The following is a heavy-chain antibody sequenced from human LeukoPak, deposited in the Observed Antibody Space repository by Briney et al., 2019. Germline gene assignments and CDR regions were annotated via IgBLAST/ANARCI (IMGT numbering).Heavy chain of an antibody. CDR1: GFTVSSNY. D-gene: IGHD5-18*01. V-gene: IGHV3-66*01. J-gene: IGHJ4*02. Sequence: PGGSLRLSCAASGFTVSSNYMSWVRQAPGKGLKWVSVIYSGGSTYYADSVKGRFTISRDNSKNTLYLQMNSLRAEDTAVYYCARDPSGSYGFGWDYWGQGTLVTVSS. CDR3: ARDPSGSYGFGWDY. CDR2: IYSGGST.